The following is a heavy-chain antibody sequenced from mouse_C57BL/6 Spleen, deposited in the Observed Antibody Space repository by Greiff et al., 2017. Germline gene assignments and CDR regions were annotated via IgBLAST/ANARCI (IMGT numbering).Heavy chain of an antibody. CDR3: ARGRKVPFAY. Sequence: EVQLQQSGAELVKPGASVKLSCTASGFNFTDYYMHWVKQRPEQGLEWIGRIDPDDGETKYAPKFQGKATITEDTSSNAAYLQLSSLTSEDSAVYYCARGRKVPFAYWGQGTLVTVSA. CDR2: IDPDDGET. V-gene: IGHV14-2*01. J-gene: IGHJ3*01. CDR1: GFNFTDYY.